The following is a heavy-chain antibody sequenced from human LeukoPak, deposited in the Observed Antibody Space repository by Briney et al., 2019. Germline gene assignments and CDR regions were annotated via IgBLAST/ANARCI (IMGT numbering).Heavy chain of an antibody. V-gene: IGHV3-30*04. J-gene: IGHJ4*02. Sequence: GRSLRLSCAASGFTFSSYAMHWVRQAPGKGLEWVAVISFDGSNKYYADSVKGRFTISRDNSKDTLYLQMNSLRAEDTAVYYCATPEKQWHIFDYWGQGTLVTVSS. CDR2: ISFDGSNK. CDR3: ATPEKQWHIFDY. D-gene: IGHD6-19*01. CDR1: GFTFSSYA.